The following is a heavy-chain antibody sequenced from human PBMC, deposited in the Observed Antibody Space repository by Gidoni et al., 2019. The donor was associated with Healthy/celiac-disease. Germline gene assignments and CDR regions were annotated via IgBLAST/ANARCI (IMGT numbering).Heavy chain of an antibody. CDR1: GFSLSTSGVG. Sequence: QITLKESGPTLVKPTQTLTLTCTFSGFSLSTSGVGVGWIRQPPGKALEWLALIYWDDDKRYRPSLKSRLTITKDTSKNQVVLTMNNMDPVDTATYYCAHSMGYQLLQSFDYWGQGTLVTVSS. J-gene: IGHJ4*02. D-gene: IGHD2-2*01. CDR3: AHSMGYQLLQSFDY. CDR2: IYWDDDK. V-gene: IGHV2-5*02.